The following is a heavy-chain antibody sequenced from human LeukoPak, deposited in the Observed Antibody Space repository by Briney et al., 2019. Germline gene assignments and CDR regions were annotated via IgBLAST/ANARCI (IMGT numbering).Heavy chain of an antibody. CDR2: IIPIFGTA. CDR3: ARVGYYYNSSGYPEYYFDY. Sequence: SVKVSCKASGGTFSSYAISWVRQAPGQGLEWMGVIIPIFGTANYAQKFQGRVTITADESTSTAYMELSSLRSEDTAVYYCARVGYYYNSSGYPEYYFDYWGQGTLVTVSS. D-gene: IGHD3-22*01. CDR1: GGTFSSYA. J-gene: IGHJ4*02. V-gene: IGHV1-69*13.